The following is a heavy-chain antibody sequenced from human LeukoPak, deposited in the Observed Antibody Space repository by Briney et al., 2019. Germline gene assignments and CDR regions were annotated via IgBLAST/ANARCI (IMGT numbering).Heavy chain of an antibody. V-gene: IGHV3-64*02. CDR1: ESTFSSYV. D-gene: IGHD1-14*01. J-gene: IGHJ5*02. CDR3: AGGSNHWFDP. CDR2: ISSNGDST. Sequence: PGGSLRLSCAASESTFSSYVMHWVRQAPGKGLEYISVISSNGDSTYYADSVKGRFTISRDNFKNTLFLQMGSLRVDDMAVYYCAGGSNHWFDPWGQGILVTVSS.